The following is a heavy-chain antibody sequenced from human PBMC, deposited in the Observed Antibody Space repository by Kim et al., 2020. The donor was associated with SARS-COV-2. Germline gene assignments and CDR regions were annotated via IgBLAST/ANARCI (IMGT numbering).Heavy chain of an antibody. J-gene: IGHJ4*02. CDR2: INAGNGNT. CDR3: ARVGMDDYVWGSYRYTKPTYYFDY. CDR1: GYTFTSYA. D-gene: IGHD3-16*02. Sequence: ASVKVSCKASGYTFTSYAMHWVRQAPGQRLEWMGWINAGNGNTKYSQKFQGRVTITRDTSASTAYMELSSLRSEDTAVYYCARVGMDDYVWGSYRYTKPTYYFDYWGQGTLVTVSS. V-gene: IGHV1-3*01.